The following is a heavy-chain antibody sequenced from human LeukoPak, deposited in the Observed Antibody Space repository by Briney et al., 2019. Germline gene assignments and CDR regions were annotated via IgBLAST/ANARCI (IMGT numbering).Heavy chain of an antibody. CDR3: ARVVTIFGVVYPYFDY. V-gene: IGHV4-59*01. J-gene: IGHJ4*02. D-gene: IGHD3-3*01. Sequence: ASETLSLTCTVSGGSISSYYWSWIRQPPGKGLEWIGYIYYSGSTNYNPSLKSRVTISVDTSKNQFSLKLSSVTAADTAVYYCARVVTIFGVVYPYFDYWGQGTLVTVSS. CDR1: GGSISSYY. CDR2: IYYSGST.